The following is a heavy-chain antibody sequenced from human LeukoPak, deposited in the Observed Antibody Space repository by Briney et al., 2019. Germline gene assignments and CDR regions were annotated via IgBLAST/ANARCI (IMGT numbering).Heavy chain of an antibody. J-gene: IGHJ5*02. CDR2: INPSGTGT. CDR3: ARDNSVGDIAWWFDP. V-gene: IGHV1-46*01. D-gene: IGHD3-16*02. CDR1: GYTITNNY. Sequence: ASVKVSCKASGYTITNNYMHWVRQAPGQGLEWMGVINPSGTGTSYAQKFQGRVTMTRDMSTTTDYMELSSLRSEDTAVYYCARDNSVGDIAWWFDPWGQGTLVTVSS.